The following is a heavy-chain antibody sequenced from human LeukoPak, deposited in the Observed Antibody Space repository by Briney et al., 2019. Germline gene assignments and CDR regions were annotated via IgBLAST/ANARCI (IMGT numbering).Heavy chain of an antibody. V-gene: IGHV3-20*04. D-gene: IGHD3-16*02. Sequence: PGGSLRLSCAASGFTFDDYGMSWVRQAPGKGLEWVSGFNWNGGSTGYADSVKGRFTISRDNAKNSLYLQMNSLRAEDTALYYCARVGGVIVPGPFDYWGQGTLVTVSS. CDR2: FNWNGGST. CDR3: ARVGGVIVPGPFDY. J-gene: IGHJ4*02. CDR1: GFTFDDYG.